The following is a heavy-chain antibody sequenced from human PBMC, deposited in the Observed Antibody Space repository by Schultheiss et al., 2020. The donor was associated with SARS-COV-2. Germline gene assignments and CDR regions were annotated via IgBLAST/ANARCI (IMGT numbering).Heavy chain of an antibody. V-gene: IGHV3-11*05. CDR2: ISSSSSYI. CDR3: AREGVECSGGSCYQDFDY. CDR1: GFTFSDYY. J-gene: IGHJ4*02. D-gene: IGHD2-15*01. Sequence: GESLKISCAASGFTFSDYYMSWIRQAPGKGLEWVSYISSSSSYIYYADSVKGRFTISRDNAKNSLYLQMNSLRAEDTAVYYCAREGVECSGGSCYQDFDYWGQGTLVTVSS.